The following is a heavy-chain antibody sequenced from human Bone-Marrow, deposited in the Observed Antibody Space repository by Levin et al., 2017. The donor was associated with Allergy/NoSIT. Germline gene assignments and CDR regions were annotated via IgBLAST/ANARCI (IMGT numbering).Heavy chain of an antibody. J-gene: IGHJ4*02. V-gene: IGHV4-59*01. CDR2: IYYSGST. CDR3: ARLAAADYFDY. D-gene: IGHD6-13*01. CDR1: GGSISSYY. Sequence: KASETLSLTCTVSGGSISSYYWSWIRQPPGKGLEWIGYIYYSGSTNYNPSLKSRVTISVDTSKNQFSLKLSSVTAADTAVYYCARLAAADYFDYWGQGTLVTVSS.